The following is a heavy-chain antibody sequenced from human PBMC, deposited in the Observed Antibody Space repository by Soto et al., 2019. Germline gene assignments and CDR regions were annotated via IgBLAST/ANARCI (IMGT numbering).Heavy chain of an antibody. Sequence: EVQLVESGGGLVNPGGSLRLSCAASGFTFSNAWINWVRQAPGKGLEWVGRIKSKTDGGTTDFAAPVKGRFAISRDDSKNMVYLQMNSLKIEDTAVYYCTTDSYITIAIVRFDYWGHGTLVTVSS. CDR1: GFTFSNAW. CDR2: IKSKTDGGTT. CDR3: TTDSYITIAIVRFDY. V-gene: IGHV3-15*07. D-gene: IGHD3-3*02. J-gene: IGHJ4*01.